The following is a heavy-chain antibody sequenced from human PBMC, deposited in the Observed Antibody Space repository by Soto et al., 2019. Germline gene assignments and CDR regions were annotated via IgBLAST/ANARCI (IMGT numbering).Heavy chain of an antibody. CDR1: GGSVRAPDW. J-gene: IGHJ5*01. V-gene: IGHV4-4*02. Sequence: PSETLSLTCTLSGGSVRAPDWWKWVRQSPDKGLEWIAEVHISGHSNYNPSLRSRVSVSIDSSKNQFYLNLNSVTAADTAIYSCARVRQGCSANNCYFDPWGQGTQVTVSS. D-gene: IGHD1-1*01. CDR3: ARVRQGCSANNCYFDP. CDR2: VHISGHS.